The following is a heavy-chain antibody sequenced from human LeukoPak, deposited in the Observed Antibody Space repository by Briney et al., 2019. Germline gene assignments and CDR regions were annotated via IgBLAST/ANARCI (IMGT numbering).Heavy chain of an antibody. CDR3: AKDMGSGWQHLGTDAFDI. J-gene: IGHJ3*02. Sequence: GGSLRLSCAASGFTFDDYAMHWVRQAPGKGLEWVSGISWNSGSIGYADSVKGRFTISRDNAKNSLYLQMNSLRAEDMALYYCAKDMGSGWQHLGTDAFDIWGQGTMVTVSS. CDR2: ISWNSGSI. D-gene: IGHD6-13*01. V-gene: IGHV3-9*03. CDR1: GFTFDDYA.